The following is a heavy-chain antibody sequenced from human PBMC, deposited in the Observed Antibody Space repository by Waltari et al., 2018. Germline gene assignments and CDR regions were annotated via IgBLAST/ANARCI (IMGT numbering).Heavy chain of an antibody. Sequence: QVQLQESGPGLVKPSETLSLTCAVSGYSLRSGSYWGWIRQPPGQGLEWIGSIYHSGSTYYNPSLKSRVTISVDTSKNQFSLKLSSVTAADTAVYYCARCYGDYVDYYYYYGMDVWGQGTTVTVSS. J-gene: IGHJ6*02. CDR1: GYSLRSGSY. V-gene: IGHV4-38-2*01. D-gene: IGHD4-17*01. CDR2: IYHSGST. CDR3: ARCYGDYVDYYYYYGMDV.